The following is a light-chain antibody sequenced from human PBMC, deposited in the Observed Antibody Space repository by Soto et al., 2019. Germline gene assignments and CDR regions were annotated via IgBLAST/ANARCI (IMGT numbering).Light chain of an antibody. CDR3: QEYNNRHPIT. CDR1: QSISSK. V-gene: IGKV3-15*01. CDR2: GAS. J-gene: IGKJ4*01. Sequence: EIVMTRSPATLSVSPGERATLSCRASQSISSKLAWYQQKPGQAPRLLIYGASTRATGIPARFSGTGSGTEFTLTITSLQSEDFAVYYCQEYNNRHPITFGGGTKVDIK.